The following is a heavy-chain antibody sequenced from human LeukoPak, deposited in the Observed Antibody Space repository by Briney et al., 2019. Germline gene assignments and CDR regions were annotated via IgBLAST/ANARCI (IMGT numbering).Heavy chain of an antibody. CDR3: VRRWKVVDSYGMDV. CDR1: GDSISSSRYY. J-gene: IGHJ6*02. V-gene: IGHV4-39*01. Sequence: PSETLSVTCIVPGDSISSSRYYFGWTRQPPRNGLEWMGFIYDSGSTYYNPSLNSRVTISVDTSKNQCSLKLSSVTAPETAVYYCVRRWKVVDSYGMDVWGQGTTVTVSS. CDR2: IYDSGST. D-gene: IGHD2-15*01.